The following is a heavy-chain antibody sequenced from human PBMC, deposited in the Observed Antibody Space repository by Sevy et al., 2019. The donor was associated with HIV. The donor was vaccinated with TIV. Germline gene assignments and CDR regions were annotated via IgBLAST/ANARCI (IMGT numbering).Heavy chain of an antibody. D-gene: IGHD6-19*01. CDR3: AKAYSSGWYLWFDP. CDR2: ISGSGGSS. CDR1: GFTFSSFV. Sequence: GGSLRLSCAASGFTFSSFVMSWVRKAPGKGLEWVSAISGSGGSSDYADSVKGRLTISRDNSNNGLFLQMNSLRAEDTAVYYCAKAYSSGWYLWFDPWGQGTLVTVSS. J-gene: IGHJ5*02. V-gene: IGHV3-23*01.